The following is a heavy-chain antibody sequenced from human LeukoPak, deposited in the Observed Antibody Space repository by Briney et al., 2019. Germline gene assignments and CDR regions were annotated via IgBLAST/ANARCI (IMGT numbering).Heavy chain of an antibody. CDR2: IYYSGST. J-gene: IGHJ5*02. CDR1: GGSISSSSYY. CDR3: AGGLKRITMVRGAQGDWFDP. Sequence: SETLSLTCTVSGGSISSSSYYWGWIRQPPGKGLEWIGSIYYSGSTYYNPSLKSRVTISVDTSKNQFSLKLSSVTAADTAVYYCAGGLKRITMVRGAQGDWFDPWGQGTLVTVSS. V-gene: IGHV4-39*07. D-gene: IGHD3-10*01.